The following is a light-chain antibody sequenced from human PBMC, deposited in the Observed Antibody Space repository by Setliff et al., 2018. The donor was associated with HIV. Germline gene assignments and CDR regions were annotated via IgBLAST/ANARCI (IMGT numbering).Light chain of an antibody. J-gene: IGLJ1*01. CDR1: SSDVGGYNY. CDR3: SSFTSSGTYV. V-gene: IGLV2-14*01. Sequence: QSVLAQPASVSGSPGQSITISCTGTSSDVGGYNYVSWYQQHPGKAPKLLIFEVTNRPSGISNRFSASKSDNTASLTISRLQAEDEADYYCSSFTSSGTYVFGTGTRSPS. CDR2: EVT.